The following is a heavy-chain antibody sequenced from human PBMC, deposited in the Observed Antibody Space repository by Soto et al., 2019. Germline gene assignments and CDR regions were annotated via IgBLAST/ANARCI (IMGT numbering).Heavy chain of an antibody. J-gene: IGHJ6*02. CDR3: ARASSWNYYGMDV. D-gene: IGHD6-13*01. CDR2: IYYSGST. CDR1: GGSISSGGYY. V-gene: IGHV4-31*03. Sequence: SETLSLTCTVSGGSISSGGYYWSWIRQHPGKGLEWIGYIYYSGSTYYNPSLKSRVTISVDTSKNQFSLKLSSVTAADTAVYYCARASSWNYYGMDVWGQGTPVTVSS.